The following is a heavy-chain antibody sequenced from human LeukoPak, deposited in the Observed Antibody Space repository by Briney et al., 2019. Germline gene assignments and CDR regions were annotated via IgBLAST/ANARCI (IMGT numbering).Heavy chain of an antibody. CDR2: INAGNGNT. CDR3: ARSKIAVAGALDYYYGMDV. V-gene: IGHV1-3*01. CDR1: GCTFTSYA. Sequence: GASVKVSCKASGCTFTSYAMHWVRQAPGQRLEWMGWINAGNGNTKYSQKFQGRVTITRDTSASTAYMELSSLRSEDTAVYYCARSKIAVAGALDYYYGMDVWGQGTTVTVSS. D-gene: IGHD6-19*01. J-gene: IGHJ6*02.